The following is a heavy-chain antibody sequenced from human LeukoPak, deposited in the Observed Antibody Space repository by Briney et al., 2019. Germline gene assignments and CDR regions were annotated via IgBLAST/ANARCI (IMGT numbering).Heavy chain of an antibody. CDR1: GFTVRSNY. Sequence: GGSLRLSCAASGFTVRSNYMTWVRQAPGKGLDWVSVIHSGGSTDYADSVKGRFTISRDNSKNTLYLQMNSLRAEDTAVYYCVETVGARAVKDWGQGTLVTVSS. V-gene: IGHV3-53*01. D-gene: IGHD1-26*01. CDR2: IHSGGST. CDR3: VETVGARAVKD. J-gene: IGHJ4*02.